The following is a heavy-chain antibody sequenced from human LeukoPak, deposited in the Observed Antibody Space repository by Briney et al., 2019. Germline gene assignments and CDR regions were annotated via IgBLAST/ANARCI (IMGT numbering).Heavy chain of an antibody. Sequence: GGSLRLSCAASGFTVSSNYMSWVRQAPGKGLEWVSVIYSGGSTYYADSVKGRFTISRDNAKNSLYLQMNSLRAEDTAVYYCARAQGSDAFDIWGQGTMVTVSS. CDR1: GFTVSSNY. CDR3: ARAQGSDAFDI. J-gene: IGHJ3*02. CDR2: IYSGGST. V-gene: IGHV3-53*01.